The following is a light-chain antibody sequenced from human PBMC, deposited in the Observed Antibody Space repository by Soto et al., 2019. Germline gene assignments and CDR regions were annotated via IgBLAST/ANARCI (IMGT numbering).Light chain of an antibody. CDR2: KAS. Sequence: DIQMTQSPSTLSASEGERVTITCRASQSISAWLAWYQQKPGKAPKLLIYKASNVESGVPSRFSGSGSGTEFTLTISSLQPDDFATYYCQQYHSYPLTFGQGTRLEIK. J-gene: IGKJ5*01. V-gene: IGKV1-5*03. CDR1: QSISAW. CDR3: QQYHSYPLT.